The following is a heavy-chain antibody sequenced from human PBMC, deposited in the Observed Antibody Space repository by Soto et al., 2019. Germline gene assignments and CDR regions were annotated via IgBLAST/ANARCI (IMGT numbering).Heavy chain of an antibody. Sequence: QVQLQESGPGLVKPSETLSLTCTVSGGSVNSGSYYWTWIRQPPGKGLEWIGYLYYNTNTNYNPSLKSRVTISVDTSKNQFSLKLSSVTAAATTVYYCARTYCTTTSCQAHGMDVWGQGTTVTVSS. D-gene: IGHD2-2*01. CDR2: LYYNTNT. CDR1: GGSVNSGSYY. CDR3: ARTYCTTTSCQAHGMDV. V-gene: IGHV4-61*01. J-gene: IGHJ6*02.